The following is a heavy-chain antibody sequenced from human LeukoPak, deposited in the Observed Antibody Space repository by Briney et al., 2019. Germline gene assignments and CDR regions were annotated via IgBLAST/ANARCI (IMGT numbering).Heavy chain of an antibody. CDR2: ISGSGGST. J-gene: IGHJ4*02. V-gene: IGHV3-23*01. CDR1: GFTFSSYA. CDR3: AKDVRFLEWLPIDY. D-gene: IGHD3-3*01. Sequence: GGSLRLSXAASGFTFSSYAMSWVRQAPGKGLEWVSAISGSGGSTYYADSVKGRFTISRDNSKNTLYLQMNSLRAEDTAVYYCAKDVRFLEWLPIDYWGQGTLVTVSS.